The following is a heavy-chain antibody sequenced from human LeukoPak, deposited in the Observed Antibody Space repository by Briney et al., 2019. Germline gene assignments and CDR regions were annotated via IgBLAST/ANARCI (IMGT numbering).Heavy chain of an antibody. CDR1: GLTFSNYA. D-gene: IGHD1-26*01. V-gene: IGHV3-23*01. J-gene: IGHJ4*02. CDR3: AIHESSVPY. CDR2: ISAGSGST. Sequence: GGSLRLSCAASGLTFSNYAMTWVRQAPGNGQEWVSGISAGSGSTYYADSVKGRFTISRDNSKNTLYLQMSSLRAEDTAIYYCAIHESSVPYWGQGTLVTVSS.